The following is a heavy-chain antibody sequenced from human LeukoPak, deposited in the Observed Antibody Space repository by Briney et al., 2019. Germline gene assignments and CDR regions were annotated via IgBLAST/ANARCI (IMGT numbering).Heavy chain of an antibody. CDR1: GGSISSYF. V-gene: IGHV4-59*01. Sequence: SETLSLTCTVSGGSISSYFWSWIRQPPGKGLEWIGYIYYSGSTNYNPSLKSRVTISVDTSKNQFSLKLSSVTAADTAVYYCARVSHSGWYSADFDIWGQGTMVTVSS. J-gene: IGHJ3*02. CDR3: ARVSHSGWYSADFDI. D-gene: IGHD6-19*01. CDR2: IYYSGST.